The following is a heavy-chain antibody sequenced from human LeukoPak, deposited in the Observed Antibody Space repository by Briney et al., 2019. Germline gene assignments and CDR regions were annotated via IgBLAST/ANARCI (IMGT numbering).Heavy chain of an antibody. V-gene: IGHV1-69*05. D-gene: IGHD1-14*01. J-gene: IGHJ4*02. CDR2: IIPIFGTA. CDR1: GGTFSSYA. CDR3: ARGPPEAGLVDY. Sequence: SVKVSCKASGGTFSSYAISWVRQAPGQGLEWMGGIIPIFGTANYAQKFQGRVTITTDESTSTAYMELSSLRSEDTAVYYCARGPPEAGLVDYWGQGTLVTVSS.